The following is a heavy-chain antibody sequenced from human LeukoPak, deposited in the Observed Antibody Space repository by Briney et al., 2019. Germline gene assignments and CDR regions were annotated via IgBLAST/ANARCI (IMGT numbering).Heavy chain of an antibody. D-gene: IGHD2-21*01. Sequence: EASVKVSCKASGYTFTDYSIHCVRQAPGHGLDWMGRINCDSGDTYFAQKFQDRVTMTRDTSISTAYMELSSLRSDDTPLYYCARGGSGSRGLYYSDYWEQGILITVSS. CDR3: ARGGSGSRGLYYSDY. CDR1: GYTFTDYS. J-gene: IGHJ4*02. V-gene: IGHV1-2*02. CDR2: INCDSGDT.